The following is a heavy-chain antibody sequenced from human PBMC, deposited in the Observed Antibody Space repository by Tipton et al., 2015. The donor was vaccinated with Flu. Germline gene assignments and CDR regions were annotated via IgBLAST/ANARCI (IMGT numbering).Heavy chain of an antibody. CDR2: IKQDGSEK. J-gene: IGHJ5*02. D-gene: IGHD3-3*01. Sequence: SLRLSCAASGFTFSSYWMSWVRQAPGKGLEWVANIKQDGSEKYYVDSVKGRFTISRDNAKNSLYLQMNSLRAEDTAVYYCARDRNDFWSGYREFNWFDPWGQGTLVTVSS. CDR3: ARDRNDFWSGYREFNWFDP. CDR1: GFTFSSYW. V-gene: IGHV3-7*01.